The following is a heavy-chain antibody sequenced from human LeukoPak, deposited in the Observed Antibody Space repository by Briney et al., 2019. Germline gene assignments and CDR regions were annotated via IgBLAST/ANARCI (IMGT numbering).Heavy chain of an antibody. V-gene: IGHV1-2*06. D-gene: IGHD3-22*01. CDR1: GYTFTGYY. Sequence: GASVKVSCKASGYTFTGYYMHWVRQAPGQGLEWMGRINPNSGGTNYAQKFQGRVTMTRDTSISTAYMELSRLRSDDTAVYYCARGTYYYDSIGYFDYWGQGTLVTVSS. J-gene: IGHJ4*02. CDR2: INPNSGGT. CDR3: ARGTYYYDSIGYFDY.